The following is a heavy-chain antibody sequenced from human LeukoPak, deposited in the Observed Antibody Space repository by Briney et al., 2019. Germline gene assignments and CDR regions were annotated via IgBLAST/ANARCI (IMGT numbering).Heavy chain of an antibody. CDR3: ARAETYYYYTDV. CDR2: IYYSGST. V-gene: IGHV4-59*01. J-gene: IGHJ6*03. D-gene: IGHD1-14*01. CDR1: GGSISSYY. Sequence: SSETLSLTCTVSGGSISSYYWSWIRQPPGKGLEWIGYIYYSGSTNYNPSLKSRVTISVDTSKNQFSLKLSSVTAADTAVYYCARAETYYYYTDVWGKGTTVTISS.